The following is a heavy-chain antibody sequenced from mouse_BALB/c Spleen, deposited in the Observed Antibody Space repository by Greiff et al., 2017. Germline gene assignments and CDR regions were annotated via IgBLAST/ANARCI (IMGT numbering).Heavy chain of an antibody. V-gene: IGHV5-6*01. CDR1: GFTFSSYG. J-gene: IGHJ3*01. Sequence: EVQLVESGGDLVKPGGSLKLSCAASGFTFSSYGMSWVRQTPDKRLEWVATISSGGSYTYYPDSVKGRFTISRDNAKNTLYLQMSSLKSEDTAMYYCARHFSSPWFAYWCQGTLVTVSA. CDR2: ISSGGSYT. D-gene: IGHD1-1*01. CDR3: ARHFSSPWFAY.